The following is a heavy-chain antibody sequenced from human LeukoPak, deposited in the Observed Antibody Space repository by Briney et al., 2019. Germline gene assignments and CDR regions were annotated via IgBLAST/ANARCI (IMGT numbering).Heavy chain of an antibody. J-gene: IGHJ4*02. V-gene: IGHV1-2*02. CDR2: INPNSGGT. Sequence: ASVKVSCKASGYTFTDYYIHWERQAPGQGLEWMAWINPNSGGTYYAQNFHDRITLTRDTSISTAYMELSRLRSDDTAIYYCARANALYCSSTSCLSDYWGQGTLVTVSS. CDR1: GYTFTDYY. CDR3: ARANALYCSSTSCLSDY. D-gene: IGHD2-2*01.